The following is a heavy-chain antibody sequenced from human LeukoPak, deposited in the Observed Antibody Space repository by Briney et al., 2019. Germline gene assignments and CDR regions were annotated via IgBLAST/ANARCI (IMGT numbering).Heavy chain of an antibody. J-gene: IGHJ4*02. V-gene: IGHV3-21*01. Sequence: GGSLRLSCAASGFTFSSYSMNWVRQATGKGVESVSSISRSSSYIYYAVSVKGRFTISRDNAKISLYLQMNSLRAEDTTVYYCASTLGYCSSTSCAKSDYWGQGTLVTVSS. CDR1: GFTFSSYS. CDR2: ISRSSSYI. D-gene: IGHD2-2*01. CDR3: ASTLGYCSSTSCAKSDY.